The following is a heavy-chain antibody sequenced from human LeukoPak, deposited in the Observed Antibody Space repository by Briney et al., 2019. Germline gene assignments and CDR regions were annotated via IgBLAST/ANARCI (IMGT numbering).Heavy chain of an antibody. D-gene: IGHD3-3*01. CDR1: GYTSTGYY. Sequence: ASVKVSCKASGYTSTGYYMHWVRQAPGQGLEWMGWINPNSGGTNYAQKFQGRVTMTRDTSISTAYMELSRLRSDDTAVYYCARGPGRWDFWSGYYINYYYYMDVWGKGTTVTVSS. J-gene: IGHJ6*03. V-gene: IGHV1-2*02. CDR3: ARGPGRWDFWSGYYINYYYYMDV. CDR2: INPNSGGT.